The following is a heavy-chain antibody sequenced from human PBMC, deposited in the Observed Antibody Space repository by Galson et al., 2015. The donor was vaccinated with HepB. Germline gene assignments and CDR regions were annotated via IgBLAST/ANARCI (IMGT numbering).Heavy chain of an antibody. CDR2: FDPEDGET. V-gene: IGHV1-24*01. D-gene: IGHD3-10*01. CDR3: ATVYYDSGSYSPYYYGMDV. CDR1: GYTLTELS. J-gene: IGHJ6*02. Sequence: SVKVSCKVSGYTLTELSMHWVRQAPGKGLEWMGGFDPEDGETIYAQKFQGRVTMTEDTSTDTAYMELSSLRSEDTAVYYCATVYYDSGSYSPYYYGMDVWGQGTTVTVSS.